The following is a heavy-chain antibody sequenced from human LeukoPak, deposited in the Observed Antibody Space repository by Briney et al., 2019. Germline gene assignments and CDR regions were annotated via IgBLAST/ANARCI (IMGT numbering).Heavy chain of an antibody. CDR1: GGSISSGSYY. CDR2: IHTSGST. D-gene: IGHD3-22*01. CDR3: ARLSYYYDST. Sequence: SETLSLTCTVSGGSISSGSYYWSWIRQPAGKGLKWIGRIHTSGSTNQNPSLKSRVTISVDTSKNQFSLKLSSVTAADTAVYYCARLSYYYDSTWGQGTLVTVSS. J-gene: IGHJ5*02. V-gene: IGHV4-61*02.